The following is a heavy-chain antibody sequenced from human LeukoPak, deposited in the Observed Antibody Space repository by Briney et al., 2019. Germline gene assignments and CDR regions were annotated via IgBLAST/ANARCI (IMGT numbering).Heavy chain of an antibody. D-gene: IGHD2-2*01. V-gene: IGHV3-23*01. CDR3: AKHQLPDAYYYYGMDV. J-gene: IGHJ6*02. CDR2: ISGSGGST. Sequence: GGSLRPSCAASGFTFSSYAMSWVRQAPGKGLEWVSAISGSGGSTYYADSVKGRFTISRDNSKNTLYLQMNSLRAEDTAVYYCAKHQLPDAYYYYGMDVWGQGTTVTVSS. CDR1: GFTFSSYA.